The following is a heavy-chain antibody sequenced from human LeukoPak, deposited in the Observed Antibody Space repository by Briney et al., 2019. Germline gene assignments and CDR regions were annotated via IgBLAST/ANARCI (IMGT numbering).Heavy chain of an antibody. Sequence: ASVKVSCKASGYSFADYYMHWVRQAPGQGLEWMGWINPNSGNTGYAQKFQGRVTMTRNTSISTAYMELSSLRSEDTAVYYCARSDYYGSGSHDYWGQGTLVTVSS. D-gene: IGHD3-10*01. V-gene: IGHV1-8*02. CDR3: ARSDYYGSGSHDY. J-gene: IGHJ4*02. CDR1: GYSFADYY. CDR2: INPNSGNT.